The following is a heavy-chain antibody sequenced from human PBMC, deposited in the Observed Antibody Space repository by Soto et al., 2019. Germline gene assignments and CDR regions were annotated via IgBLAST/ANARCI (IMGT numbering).Heavy chain of an antibody. D-gene: IGHD2-2*01. CDR3: AGTLGAYCSSTSCHLYYYYGMDV. CDR2: ISSSSSYI. CDR1: GFTFNSYS. V-gene: IGHV3-21*01. Sequence: PGGSMRLSCAASGFTFNSYSVNWVRQAPGKGLEWVSSISSSSSYIYYADSVKVRFTISRDNAKNSLYLQMNSLRAEDTAVYYCAGTLGAYCSSTSCHLYYYYGMDVWGQGTTVTVSS. J-gene: IGHJ6*02.